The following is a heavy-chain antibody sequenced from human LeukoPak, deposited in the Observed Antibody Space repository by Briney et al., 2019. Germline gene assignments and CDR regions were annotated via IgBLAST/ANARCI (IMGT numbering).Heavy chain of an antibody. CDR1: GFTFSSYS. D-gene: IGHD4-17*01. CDR2: ISSSSSYI. J-gene: IGHJ4*02. V-gene: IGHV3-21*01. CDR3: ARGRHDYGDYCFDY. Sequence: PGGSLRLSCAASGFTFSSYSMNWVRQAPGKGLEWVSSISSSSSYIYYADSVKGRFTISRDNAKNSLYLQMNSLSAEDTAVYYCARGRHDYGDYCFDYWGQGTLVTVSS.